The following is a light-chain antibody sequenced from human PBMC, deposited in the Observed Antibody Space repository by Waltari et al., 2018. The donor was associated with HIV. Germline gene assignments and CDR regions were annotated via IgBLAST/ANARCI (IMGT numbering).Light chain of an antibody. J-gene: IGLJ2*01. Sequence: SYVLTQPPSVSVAPGQTARIPCGGNNIGSKSVHWYQTKPGQAPVLVVYDDSVRPSGSPGRFSCSNSGNTATLTIRWVEAGDEADDHCQVWDSSSDHVLFGGGTKVTVL. CDR3: QVWDSSSDHVL. CDR2: DDS. V-gene: IGLV3-21*02. CDR1: NIGSKS.